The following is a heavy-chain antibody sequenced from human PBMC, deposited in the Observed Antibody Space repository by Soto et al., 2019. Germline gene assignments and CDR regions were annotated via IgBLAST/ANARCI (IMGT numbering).Heavy chain of an antibody. V-gene: IGHV4-34*01. Sequence: SETLSLTCAVYGGSFSGYYWSWIRQPPGKGLEWIGEINHSGSTNYNPSLKSRVTISVDTSKNQFSLKLSSVTAADTAVYYCAREGVVPAAITGYYYYGMDVWAKGPRSPSP. D-gene: IGHD2-2*01. J-gene: IGHJ6*02. CDR2: INHSGST. CDR1: GGSFSGYY. CDR3: AREGVVPAAITGYYYYGMDV.